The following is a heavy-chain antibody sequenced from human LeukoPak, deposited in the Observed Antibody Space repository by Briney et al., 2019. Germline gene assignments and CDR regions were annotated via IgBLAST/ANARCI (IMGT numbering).Heavy chain of an antibody. D-gene: IGHD3-3*01. Sequence: KSSETLSLTCTVSGGSISSSSYYWGWLRQPPGKGLEWIGSIYYSGSTYYYPTLKSRITISVDTSKNQFSLKLSSVTAADTAVYYCASFTLGTIFGVVHKYYFDYWGQGTLVTVSS. CDR1: GGSISSSSYY. CDR2: IYYSGST. CDR3: ASFTLGTIFGVVHKYYFDY. V-gene: IGHV4-39*01. J-gene: IGHJ4*02.